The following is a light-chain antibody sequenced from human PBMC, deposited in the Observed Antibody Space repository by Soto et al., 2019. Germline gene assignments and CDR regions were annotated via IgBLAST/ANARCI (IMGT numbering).Light chain of an antibody. V-gene: IGKV1-39*01. J-gene: IGKJ5*01. CDR3: QESYSIPIT. CDR2: GAS. Sequence: DIQMTQSPSSLSASVGDRVTVTCRASQSIGTYLNWYQHKVGKAPKLLIYGASTSYSGVPSRFSGSGSGTDFTLTIGSLQTEDSATYFCQESYSIPITFGQGKRLEMK. CDR1: QSIGTY.